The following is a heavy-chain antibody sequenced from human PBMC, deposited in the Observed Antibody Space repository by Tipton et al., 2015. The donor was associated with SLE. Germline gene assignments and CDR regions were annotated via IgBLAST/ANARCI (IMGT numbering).Heavy chain of an antibody. CDR3: ARDHRITGTGGAFDI. CDR1: GGSFSGYY. CDR2: IYYSGST. Sequence: TLSLTCAVYGGSFSGYYWSWIRQPPGKGLEWIGYIYYSGSTNYNPSLKSRVTISVDTSKNQFSLKLSSVTAADTAVYYCARDHRITGTGGAFDIWGQGTMVTVSS. D-gene: IGHD1/OR15-1a*01. V-gene: IGHV4-59*01. J-gene: IGHJ3*02.